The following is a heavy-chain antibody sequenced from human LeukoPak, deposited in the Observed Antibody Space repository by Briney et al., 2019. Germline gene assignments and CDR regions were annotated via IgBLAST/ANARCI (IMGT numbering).Heavy chain of an antibody. V-gene: IGHV4-4*07. J-gene: IGHJ1*01. D-gene: IGHD3-10*01. CDR3: ARQERYYGSGSYTYFQH. Sequence: PSETLSLTCTVSGGSISSYYWSWIRQPAGKGLEWIGRIYTSGSTNYNPPLKSRVTISVDTSKNQFSLKLSSVTAADTAVYYCARQERYYGSGSYTYFQHWGQGTLVTVSS. CDR2: IYTSGST. CDR1: GGSISSYY.